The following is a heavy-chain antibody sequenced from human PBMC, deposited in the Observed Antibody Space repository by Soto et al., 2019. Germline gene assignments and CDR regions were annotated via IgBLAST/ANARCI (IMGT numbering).Heavy chain of an antibody. J-gene: IGHJ4*02. CDR3: ARAKGDY. CDR2: IYYTGST. Sequence: LSLTCTVSGGSVNSGDYYWTWIRQPPGKGLEWIGYIYYTGSTYYNPSLKSRVTISVDTSKNQFSLKLSSVTAADTAVYYCARAKGDYWGQGTLVTVSS. V-gene: IGHV4-30-4*01. CDR1: GGSVNSGDYY.